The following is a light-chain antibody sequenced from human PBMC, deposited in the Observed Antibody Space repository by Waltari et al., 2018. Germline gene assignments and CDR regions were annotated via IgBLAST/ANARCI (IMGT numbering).Light chain of an antibody. Sequence: DIQMTQSPSTLSASVGDRVTITCRASKCISSWLAWYQQKPGKAPKLLIYKASSLESGVPSRFSGSGSGTEFTLTISSLQPDDFATYYCQQYNSYTLTFGGGTKVEIK. CDR2: KAS. J-gene: IGKJ4*01. CDR1: KCISSW. CDR3: QQYNSYTLT. V-gene: IGKV1-5*03.